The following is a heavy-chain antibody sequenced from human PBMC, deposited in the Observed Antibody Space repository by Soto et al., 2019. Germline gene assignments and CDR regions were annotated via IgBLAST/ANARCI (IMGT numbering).Heavy chain of an antibody. CDR2: ISAYNGNT. J-gene: IGHJ4*02. CDR3: ASGVVYDSSGYYGY. CDR1: AYTFTSYG. D-gene: IGHD3-22*01. V-gene: IGHV1-18*04. Sequence: GASVQVCCKASAYTFTSYGINWVRQAPGQGLEWMGWISAYNGNTNYAQKLQGRVTMTTHTSTSTAYMELRSLRSDDTAVYYCASGVVYDSSGYYGYWGQGTLVTVSS.